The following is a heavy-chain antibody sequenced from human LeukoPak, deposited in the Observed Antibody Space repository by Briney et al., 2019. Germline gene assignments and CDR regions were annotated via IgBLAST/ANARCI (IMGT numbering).Heavy chain of an antibody. J-gene: IGHJ4*02. CDR2: IRYDGSNK. CDR1: GFTFSSYG. Sequence: GGSLRLSCAASGFTFSSYGMHWVRQAPGKGLEWVAFIRYDGSNKYYADSVKGRLTISRDNSKNTLYLQMNSLRAEDTAVYYCANQDSTEYSYYFDFWGQGTLVTVSS. CDR3: ANQDSTEYSYYFDF. V-gene: IGHV3-30*02. D-gene: IGHD2/OR15-2a*01.